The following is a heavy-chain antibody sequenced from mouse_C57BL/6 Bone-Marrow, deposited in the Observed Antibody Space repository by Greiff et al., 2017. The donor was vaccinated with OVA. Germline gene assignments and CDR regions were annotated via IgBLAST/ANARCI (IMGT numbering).Heavy chain of an antibody. CDR3: TRKASSMDY. CDR2: IDPETGGT. D-gene: IGHD1-3*01. CDR1: GYTFTDYE. Sequence: VQLQESGAELVRPGASVTLSCKASGYTFTDYEMHWVKQTPVHGLEWIGAIDPETGGTAYNQKFKGKAILTADKSSSTAYMELRSLTSEDSAVYYCTRKASSMDYWGQGTSVTVSS. V-gene: IGHV1-15*01. J-gene: IGHJ4*01.